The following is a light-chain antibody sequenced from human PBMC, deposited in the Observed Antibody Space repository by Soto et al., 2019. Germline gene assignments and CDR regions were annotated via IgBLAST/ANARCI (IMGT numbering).Light chain of an antibody. J-gene: IGKJ1*01. V-gene: IGKV3-15*01. CDR1: QSVSSN. CDR3: QQHNNWPPWT. Sequence: EIVMTQSPATLSVSPGERATLSCRASQSVSSNLAWYQQKPGQAPTLLIYGASTRATGIPARFSGSGSGTEFTLTISSLQSEDFVVYYCQQHNNWPPWTFGQGTKVEIK. CDR2: GAS.